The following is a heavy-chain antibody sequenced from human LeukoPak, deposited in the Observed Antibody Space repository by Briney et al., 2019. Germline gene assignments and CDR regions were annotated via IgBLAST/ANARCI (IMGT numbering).Heavy chain of an antibody. J-gene: IGHJ4*02. CDR3: AKDSIYCSGGSCSQGSFDY. D-gene: IGHD2-15*01. Sequence: GGSLRLSCAASGFTFSSYAMSWVRQAPGKGLEWVSAISGSGGSTYYADSVKGRFTISRDNSKNTLYLQMNSLRAEDTAVYYCAKDSIYCSGGSCSQGSFDYWGQGTLVTVSS. V-gene: IGHV3-23*01. CDR1: GFTFSSYA. CDR2: ISGSGGST.